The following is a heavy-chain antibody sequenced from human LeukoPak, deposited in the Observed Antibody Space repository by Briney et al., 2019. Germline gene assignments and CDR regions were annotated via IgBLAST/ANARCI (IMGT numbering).Heavy chain of an antibody. CDR2: TSNDGSRT. Sequence: PGGFLRLSCAVSGFTVNGDGVHWVRQAPGKGLEWVTFTSNDGSRTYYADSVKGRFTFSRDNSENMFYLQMNSLRADDTAVYYCARDRRGTWSIDFWGQGVLVTVSS. J-gene: IGHJ4*02. D-gene: IGHD1-1*01. CDR3: ARDRRGTWSIDF. CDR1: GFTVNGDG. V-gene: IGHV3-30*03.